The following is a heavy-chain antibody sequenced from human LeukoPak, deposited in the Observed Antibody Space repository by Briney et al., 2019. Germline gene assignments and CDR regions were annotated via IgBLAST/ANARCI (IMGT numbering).Heavy chain of an antibody. CDR1: GFTFSSYG. V-gene: IGHV3-30*02. CDR3: AKGSGDPPRVNGYPDY. J-gene: IGHJ4*02. Sequence: GGSLRLSCAASGFTFSSYGMHWVRQAPGKGLEWVAFIRYDGSNKYYADSVKGRFTISRDNSKNTLYLQMNSLRAEDTAVYYCAKGSGDPPRVNGYPDYWGQGTLVTVSS. CDR2: IRYDGSNK. D-gene: IGHD3-10*01.